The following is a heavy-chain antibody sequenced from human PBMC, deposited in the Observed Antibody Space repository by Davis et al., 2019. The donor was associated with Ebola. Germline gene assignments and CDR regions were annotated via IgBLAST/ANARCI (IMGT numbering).Heavy chain of an antibody. CDR3: ARHAPWYDILTGYAPSAFDI. V-gene: IGHV4-34*01. Sequence: SETLSLTCTVSGGSISGYYWSWIRQSPGKGLEWIGEINHSGSTKYNPSLKSRVTISVDTSKNQFSLKLSSVTAADTAVYYCARHAPWYDILTGYAPSAFDIWGQGTMVTVSS. CDR1: GGSISGYY. D-gene: IGHD3-9*01. J-gene: IGHJ3*02. CDR2: INHSGST.